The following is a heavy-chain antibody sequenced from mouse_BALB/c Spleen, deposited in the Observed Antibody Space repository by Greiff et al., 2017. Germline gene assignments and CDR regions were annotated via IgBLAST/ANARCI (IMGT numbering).Heavy chain of an antibody. CDR1: GFTFSSFG. D-gene: IGHD1-1*01. CDR3: NGNFAY. V-gene: IGHV5-17*02. CDR2: ISSGSSTI. Sequence: EVNVVESGGGLVQPGGSRKLSCAASGFTFSSFGMHWVRQAPEKGLEWVAYISSGSSTIYYADTVKGRFTISRDNPKNTLFLQMTSLRSEDTAMYYCNGNFAYWGQGTLVTVSA. J-gene: IGHJ3*01.